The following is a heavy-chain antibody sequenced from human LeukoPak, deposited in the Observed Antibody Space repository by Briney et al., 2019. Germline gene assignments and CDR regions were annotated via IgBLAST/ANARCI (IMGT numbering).Heavy chain of an antibody. J-gene: IGHJ6*03. Sequence: SQTLSLTCTVSGGSIRSDSYYSSWIRQPAGKGLEWIGRIYTRGSTKNNPSLKSRVTISADTSKNQFSLKLSSVTAADTAVYFCARAPYDIVTGYYYYMDVWGKGTTVTVSS. CDR1: GGSIRSDSYY. CDR3: ARAPYDIVTGYYYYMDV. CDR2: IYTRGST. D-gene: IGHD3-9*01. V-gene: IGHV4-61*02.